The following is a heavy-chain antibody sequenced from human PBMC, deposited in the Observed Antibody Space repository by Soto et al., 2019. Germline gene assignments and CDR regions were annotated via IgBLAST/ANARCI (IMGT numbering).Heavy chain of an antibody. Sequence: ASVKVSCKASGYTFTSYGIGWVRQAPGQGLEWMGWISAYNGNTKYAQKLQGRVTMTADKSTSTAYMELSRLRSEDTAVYFCARDAPVYSGNYGRFFDSWGQGTLVTVSS. CDR1: GYTFTSYG. V-gene: IGHV1-18*01. D-gene: IGHD5-12*01. CDR3: ARDAPVYSGNYGRFFDS. CDR2: ISAYNGNT. J-gene: IGHJ4*02.